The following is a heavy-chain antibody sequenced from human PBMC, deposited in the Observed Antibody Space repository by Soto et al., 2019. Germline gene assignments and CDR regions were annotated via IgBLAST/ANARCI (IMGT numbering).Heavy chain of an antibody. D-gene: IGHD3-22*01. V-gene: IGHV4-39*02. J-gene: IGHJ4*02. Sequence: KTSETLSLTCNVSGGSISSSSSYWGWIRQPPGRGLEWIGFIYYTGSTYYNPSLKSRVTISMDTSKSQFFLKVNSVTAADTAVYFCARDSSGRHDYWGQGTPVTVSS. CDR2: IYYTGST. CDR1: GGSISSSSSY. CDR3: ARDSSGRHDY.